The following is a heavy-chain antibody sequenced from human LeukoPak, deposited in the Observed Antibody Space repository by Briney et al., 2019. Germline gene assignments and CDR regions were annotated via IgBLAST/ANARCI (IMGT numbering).Heavy chain of an antibody. V-gene: IGHV4-4*07. CDR1: GGSMDSHY. CDR3: ARVTTGWLAFFDS. D-gene: IGHD6-19*01. CDR2: VYFTGTT. Sequence: SETLSLLCNISGGSMDSHYWAWIRQSAEKGLEWIGRVYFTGTTHYNPSLRSRVTLSLDTPKNHFSLNLKSVTAADTAVYFCARVTTGWLAFFDSWGQGILVTVSS. J-gene: IGHJ4*02.